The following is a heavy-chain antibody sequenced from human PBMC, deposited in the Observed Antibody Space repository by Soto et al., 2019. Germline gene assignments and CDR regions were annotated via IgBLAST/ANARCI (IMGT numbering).Heavy chain of an antibody. Sequence: PSETLSLTCAVYGGSFSGYYWSWIRQPPGKGLEWIGEINHSGSTNYNPSLKSRVTISVDTSKNQFSLKLSSVTAADTAVYYCARGSDYYDSSGYYLPPGWGQGTLVTVS. CDR1: GGSFSGYY. V-gene: IGHV4-34*01. D-gene: IGHD3-22*01. CDR2: INHSGST. J-gene: IGHJ4*02. CDR3: ARGSDYYDSSGYYLPPG.